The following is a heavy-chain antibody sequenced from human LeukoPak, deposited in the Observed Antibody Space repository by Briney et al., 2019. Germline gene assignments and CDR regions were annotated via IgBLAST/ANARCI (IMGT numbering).Heavy chain of an antibody. Sequence: PGGSLRLSCAASGFTFSSYGMHWVRQAPGKGLEWVAFIRYDGSNKYYADSVKGRFTISRDNSKNTLYLQMNSLRAEDTAVYYCAKLEAEWELPLGWGQGTLVTVSS. J-gene: IGHJ4*02. CDR2: IRYDGSNK. D-gene: IGHD1-26*01. V-gene: IGHV3-30*02. CDR1: GFTFSSYG. CDR3: AKLEAEWELPLG.